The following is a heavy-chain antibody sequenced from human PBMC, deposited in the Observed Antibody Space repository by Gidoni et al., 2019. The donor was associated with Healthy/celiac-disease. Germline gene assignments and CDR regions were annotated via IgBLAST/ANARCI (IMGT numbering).Heavy chain of an antibody. CDR1: AGSFSGYY. CDR3: ARGLYGGNSDGYYFDY. D-gene: IGHD4-17*01. Sequence: QVQLQQWGAGLLKPSETLSLTCAVDAGSFSGYYWSWIRQPPGKGLEWIGEINHSGSTNYNPSLKSRVTISVDTSKNQFSLKLSSVTAADTAVYYCARGLYGGNSDGYYFDYWGQGTLVTVSS. J-gene: IGHJ4*02. V-gene: IGHV4-34*01. CDR2: INHSGST.